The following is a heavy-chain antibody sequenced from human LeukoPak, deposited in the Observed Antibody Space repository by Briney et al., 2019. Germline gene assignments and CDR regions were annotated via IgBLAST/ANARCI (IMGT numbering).Heavy chain of an antibody. V-gene: IGHV3-33*01. Sequence: GGSLRLSCAASGFTFSSYGMHWVRQAPGKGLEWVAVIWYDGSNKYYADSVKGRFTISRDNSKNTLYLQMNRLRAEDTAVYYCARDRGYSSGWENSWYFDLWGRGTLVTVSS. J-gene: IGHJ2*01. D-gene: IGHD6-19*01. CDR2: IWYDGSNK. CDR3: ARDRGYSSGWENSWYFDL. CDR1: GFTFSSYG.